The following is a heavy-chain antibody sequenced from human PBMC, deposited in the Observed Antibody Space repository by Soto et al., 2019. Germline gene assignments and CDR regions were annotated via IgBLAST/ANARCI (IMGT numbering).Heavy chain of an antibody. D-gene: IGHD2-15*01. CDR1: GFTFSSYG. J-gene: IGHJ5*02. CDR3: ARPPLVPDMWWFDP. CDR2: ISYDGSNK. V-gene: IGHV3-30*03. Sequence: GGSLRLSCAASGFTFSSYGMHWVRQAPGKGLEWVAVISYDGSNKYYADSVKGRFTISRDNSKNTLYLQMNSLRAEDTAVYYCARPPLVPDMWWFDPWGQGTLVTVSS.